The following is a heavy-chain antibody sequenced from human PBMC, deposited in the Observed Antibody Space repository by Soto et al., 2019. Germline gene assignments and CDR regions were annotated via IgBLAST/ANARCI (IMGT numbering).Heavy chain of an antibody. CDR3: ARHLVTVTTLGDFDT. J-gene: IGHJ4*02. CDR1: GGTFSSDA. Sequence: QVQLVQSGAEVKTPGSSVKVSCRASGGTFSSDAFSWVRQAPGQGLEWMGGVIPALATSTIPQNFRDRLTLPADEPTTTVYMELRRLRSNNTAVNYCARHLVTVTTLGDFDTWGQGTLVTVSS. CDR2: VIPALATS. D-gene: IGHD4-17*01. V-gene: IGHV1-69*01.